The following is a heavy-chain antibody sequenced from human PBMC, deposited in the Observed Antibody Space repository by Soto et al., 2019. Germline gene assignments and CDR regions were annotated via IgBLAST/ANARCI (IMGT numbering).Heavy chain of an antibody. J-gene: IGHJ6*02. CDR2: IYHSGST. CDR1: GGSISSSNW. CDR3: ARGFSSSWYRDYYYGMDV. V-gene: IGHV4-4*02. D-gene: IGHD6-13*01. Sequence: SETLSLTCAVSGGSISSSNWWSWVRQPPGKGLEWIGEIYHSGSTNYNPSLKGRVTISVDKSKNQFSLKLSSVTAADTAVYYCARGFSSSWYRDYYYGMDVWGQGTTVTVSS.